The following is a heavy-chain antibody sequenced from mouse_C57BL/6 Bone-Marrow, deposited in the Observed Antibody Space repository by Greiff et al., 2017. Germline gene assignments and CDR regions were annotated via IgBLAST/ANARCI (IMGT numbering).Heavy chain of an antibody. J-gene: IGHJ4*01. CDR1: GFTFSSYA. CDR3: TRDKDSSGYPDYYAMDD. CDR2: ISSGGDYI. V-gene: IGHV5-9-1*02. Sequence: EVKLMESGAGLVKPGGSLKLSCAASGFTFSSYAMSWVRQTPEQRLEWVAYISSGGDYIYYADTVKGRFTISRDNARNTLYLQMSSLKSEDTAMYYGTRDKDSSGYPDYYAMDDWGQGTSVTVSS. D-gene: IGHD3-2*02.